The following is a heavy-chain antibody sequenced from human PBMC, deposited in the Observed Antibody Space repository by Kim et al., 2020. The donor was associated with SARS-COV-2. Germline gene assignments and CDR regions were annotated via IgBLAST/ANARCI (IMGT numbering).Heavy chain of an antibody. Sequence: PVKVSCKASGGTFSSYAISWVRQAPGQGLEWMGGIIPIFGTANYAQKFQGRVTITADESTSTAYMELSSLRSEDTAVYYCARSYDFWSGYSNWFDPWGQGTLVTVSS. CDR2: IIPIFGTA. V-gene: IGHV1-69*13. CDR3: ARSYDFWSGYSNWFDP. J-gene: IGHJ5*02. D-gene: IGHD3-3*01. CDR1: GGTFSSYA.